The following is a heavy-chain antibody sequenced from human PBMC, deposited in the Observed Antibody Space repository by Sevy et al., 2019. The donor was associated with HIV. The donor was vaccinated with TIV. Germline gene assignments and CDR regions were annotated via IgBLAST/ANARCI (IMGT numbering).Heavy chain of an antibody. V-gene: IGHV3-21*01. D-gene: IGHD3-16*02. CDR1: GFSFSSYT. CDR3: SRSLGKLSDVCLAA. CDR2: ISNTGNYI. Sequence: GGSLRLSCAASGFSFSSYTMNWVRQAPGKGLEWVSSISNTGNYIFYPDSLKGRFTISRDNAQNSLYLQMNSLRAEDTARYYWSRSLGKLSDVCLAAWGQGTLVTVSS. J-gene: IGHJ4*03.